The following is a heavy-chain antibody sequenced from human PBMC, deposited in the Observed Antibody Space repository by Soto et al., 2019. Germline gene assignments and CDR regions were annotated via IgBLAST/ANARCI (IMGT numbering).Heavy chain of an antibody. CDR3: ARIGAP. CDR1: GFTFSSDS. D-gene: IGHD3-16*01. V-gene: IGHV3-48*01. Sequence: EVPLVESGGGVVQPGVSLRLSCGGSGFTFSSDSMNWVRQAPGEEMEWVSYISSSSSTIYYEDSVTARFTISRDNTKNSLYLQMNSLRAEDTDVYYCARIGAPRGQGSLVTVCS. CDR2: ISSSSSTI. J-gene: IGHJ5*02.